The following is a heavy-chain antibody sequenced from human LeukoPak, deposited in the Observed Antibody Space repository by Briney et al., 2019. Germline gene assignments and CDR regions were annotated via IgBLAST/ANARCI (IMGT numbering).Heavy chain of an antibody. Sequence: ASVKVSCKASGYTFTGYYMHWVRQAPGQGLEWMGWINPNSSGTNYAQKLQGRVTMTRDTSISTAYMELSRLRSDDTAVYYCARVGGYCSSTSCYTDLPYYGMDVWGQGTTVTVSS. CDR3: ARVGGYCSSTSCYTDLPYYGMDV. CDR2: INPNSSGT. V-gene: IGHV1-2*02. CDR1: GYTFTGYY. D-gene: IGHD2-2*02. J-gene: IGHJ6*02.